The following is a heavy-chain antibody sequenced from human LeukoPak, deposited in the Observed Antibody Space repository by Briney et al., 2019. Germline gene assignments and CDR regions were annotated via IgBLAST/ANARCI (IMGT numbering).Heavy chain of an antibody. CDR2: INPNSGGT. J-gene: IGHJ4*02. Sequence: GASVKVSCKASGYTFTGYYMHWVRQAPGQGLEWMGWINPNSGGTNYAQKFRGRVTMTRDTSISTAYMELSRLRSDDTAVYYCASLGAPFEEGGYYFDYWGQGTLVTVSS. D-gene: IGHD3-22*01. CDR3: ASLGAPFEEGGYYFDY. V-gene: IGHV1-2*02. CDR1: GYTFTGYY.